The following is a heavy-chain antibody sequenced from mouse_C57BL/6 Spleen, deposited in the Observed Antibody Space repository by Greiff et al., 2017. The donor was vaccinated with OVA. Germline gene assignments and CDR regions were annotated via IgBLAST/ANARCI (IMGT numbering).Heavy chain of an antibody. CDR2: IDPETGGT. D-gene: IGHD2-3*01. Sequence: QVQLQQSGAELVRPGASVTLSCKASGYTFTDYEMHWVKQTPVHGLEWIGAIDPETGGTAYNQKFKGKAILTADKSSSTAYMELRSLTSEDSAVYYCTRSDGYLWYFDVWGTGTTVTVSS. CDR3: TRSDGYLWYFDV. J-gene: IGHJ1*03. CDR1: GYTFTDYE. V-gene: IGHV1-15*01.